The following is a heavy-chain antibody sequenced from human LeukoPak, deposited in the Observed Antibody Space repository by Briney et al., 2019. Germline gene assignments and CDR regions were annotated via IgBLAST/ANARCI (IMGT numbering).Heavy chain of an antibody. D-gene: IGHD6-13*01. Sequence: GGSLRLSCAASGFTFSSYAMHWVRQAPGKGLEYVSGISSNGGSRYYANSVKGRFTIPRDNSKNTLYLQMGSLRAEDMAVFYCAKGEAAGGTRWFGPWGQGTLVTVSS. CDR2: ISSNGGSR. V-gene: IGHV3-64*01. J-gene: IGHJ5*02. CDR3: AKGEAAGGTRWFGP. CDR1: GFTFSSYA.